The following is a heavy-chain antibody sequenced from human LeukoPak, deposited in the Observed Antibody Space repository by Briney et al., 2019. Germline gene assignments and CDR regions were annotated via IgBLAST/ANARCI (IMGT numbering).Heavy chain of an antibody. D-gene: IGHD3-10*01. CDR1: GGSISSYY. Sequence: SETLSLTCTVSGGSISSYYWSWIRQPPGKGLEWIGYIYYSGSTNYNPSLKSRVTISVDTSKNQFSLTLTSVTAADTAVYYCARDPHYYGSGGYKAAWGQGTLVTVSS. J-gene: IGHJ5*02. V-gene: IGHV4-59*12. CDR3: ARDPHYYGSGGYKAA. CDR2: IYYSGST.